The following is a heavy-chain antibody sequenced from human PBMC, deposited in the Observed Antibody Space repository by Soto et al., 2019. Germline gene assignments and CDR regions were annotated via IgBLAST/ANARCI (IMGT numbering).Heavy chain of an antibody. Sequence: ASVKVSCKASGGTFSSYTISWVRQAPGQGLEWMGRIIPILGIANYAQKFQGRVTITADKSTSTAYMELSSLRSEDTAVYYCARDSPGYSSVFDYWGQGTLVTVSS. V-gene: IGHV1-69*04. J-gene: IGHJ4*02. D-gene: IGHD6-25*01. CDR1: GGTFSSYT. CDR2: IIPILGIA. CDR3: ARDSPGYSSVFDY.